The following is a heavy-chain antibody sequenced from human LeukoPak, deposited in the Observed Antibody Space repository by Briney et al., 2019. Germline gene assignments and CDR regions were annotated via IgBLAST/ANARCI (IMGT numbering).Heavy chain of an antibody. CDR3: AREIGDSSGYYRFDY. J-gene: IGHJ4*02. V-gene: IGHV1-46*01. CDR2: INPSGGST. Sequence: ASVKVSCKASGYTFTSYYMHWVRQAPGQGLEWMGIINPSGGSTSYAQKFQGRVTMTRDTSTSTVYMELSSLRSEDTAVYHCAREIGDSSGYYRFDYWGQGTLVTVSS. CDR1: GYTFTSYY. D-gene: IGHD3-22*01.